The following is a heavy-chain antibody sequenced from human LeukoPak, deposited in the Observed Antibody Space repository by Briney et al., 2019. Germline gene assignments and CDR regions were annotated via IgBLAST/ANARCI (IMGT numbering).Heavy chain of an antibody. D-gene: IGHD4-17*01. CDR1: GGSISSYY. CDR3: ARDPPPMTTVTTYYYYGMDV. CDR2: IYTSGSN. Sequence: SETLSLTGTVSGGSISSYYWSWIRQPAGKGLEWFGSIYTSGSNNYNPTLKSRVTMSVDTSKNQFSLKLSSVTAADTAVYYCARDPPPMTTVTTYYYYGMDVWGQGTTVTVSS. V-gene: IGHV4-4*07. J-gene: IGHJ6*02.